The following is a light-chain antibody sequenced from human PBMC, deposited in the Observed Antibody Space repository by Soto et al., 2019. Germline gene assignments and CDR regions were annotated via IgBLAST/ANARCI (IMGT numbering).Light chain of an antibody. V-gene: IGKV3-11*01. Sequence: EIVLTQSPATLSLSPGDRATLSCRASQTVSSSLASDQQKPGQAPRLLIYEASNRATGIPSRFSGSGSGADFTLSISSLEPEDFALYYCQQHINWPLTFGGGTKVEIK. J-gene: IGKJ4*01. CDR1: QTVSSS. CDR2: EAS. CDR3: QQHINWPLT.